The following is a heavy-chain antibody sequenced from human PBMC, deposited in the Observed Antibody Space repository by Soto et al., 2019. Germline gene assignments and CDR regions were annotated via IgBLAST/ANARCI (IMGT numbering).Heavy chain of an antibody. CDR3: ARETYDSSGYYANWYFDL. Sequence: EVQLVESGGGLVQPGGSLRLSCAASGFTFSSYDMHWVRQATGKGLEWVSAIGTAGDTYYPGSVKGRFTISRENAKNSLYLQMNSRRAGDTAVYYCARETYDSSGYYANWYFDLWGRGTLVTVSS. CDR2: IGTAGDT. J-gene: IGHJ2*01. V-gene: IGHV3-13*04. CDR1: GFTFSSYD. D-gene: IGHD3-22*01.